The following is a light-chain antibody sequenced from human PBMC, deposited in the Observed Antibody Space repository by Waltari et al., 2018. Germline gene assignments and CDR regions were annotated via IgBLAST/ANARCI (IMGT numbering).Light chain of an antibody. Sequence: QSALTQPASVSGSPGQSITISCSGTTSTVGSYNLVSWYQQHPGKAPRLIIYEGSARPSGISNRFSGSTSANTASLTISGLQPEDEADYYCSSYTRRNTPSSVFGTGTQVTVL. CDR3: SSYTRRNTPSSV. CDR1: TSTVGSYNL. V-gene: IGLV2-14*02. CDR2: EGS. J-gene: IGLJ1*01.